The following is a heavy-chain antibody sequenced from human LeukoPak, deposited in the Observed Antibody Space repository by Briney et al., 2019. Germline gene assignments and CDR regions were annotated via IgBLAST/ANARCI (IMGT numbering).Heavy chain of an antibody. Sequence: SETLSLTCTVSGVSISSYYWSWIRQPAGKGLEWIGRIYTSGSTNYNPSLKSRVTISVDTSKNQFSLKLSSVTAADTAVYYCARRGARGYYYMDVWGKGTTVTISS. CDR3: ARRGARGYYYMDV. J-gene: IGHJ6*03. CDR2: IYTSGST. D-gene: IGHD1-26*01. CDR1: GVSISSYY. V-gene: IGHV4-4*07.